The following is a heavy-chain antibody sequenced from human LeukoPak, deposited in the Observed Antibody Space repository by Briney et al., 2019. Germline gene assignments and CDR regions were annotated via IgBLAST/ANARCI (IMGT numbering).Heavy chain of an antibody. Sequence: PGGSLRLSCAASGFTFSSYSMNWVRQAPGKGLEWVSSISSSSSYIYYADSVKGRFTISRDNAKNSLYLQMNSLRAGDTAVYYCARDRIAVAGIFDYWGQGTLVTVSS. CDR3: ARDRIAVAGIFDY. V-gene: IGHV3-21*01. CDR2: ISSSSSYI. D-gene: IGHD6-19*01. CDR1: GFTFSSYS. J-gene: IGHJ4*02.